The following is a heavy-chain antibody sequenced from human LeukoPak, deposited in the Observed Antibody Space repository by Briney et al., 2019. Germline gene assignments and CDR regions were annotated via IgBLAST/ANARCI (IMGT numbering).Heavy chain of an antibody. J-gene: IGHJ4*02. CDR2: IYYSGKT. CDR1: GGSIRSSSYF. Sequence: SETLSITCIVSGGSIRSSSYFWDWIRQSPGKGLEWIGTIYYSGKTYYNPSLKSRVSISVDTSKNQFSLKLSSVTAADTAVYYCARHSSGYYLYYFDYWGQGTLVTVSS. D-gene: IGHD3-22*01. V-gene: IGHV4-39*01. CDR3: ARHSSGYYLYYFDY.